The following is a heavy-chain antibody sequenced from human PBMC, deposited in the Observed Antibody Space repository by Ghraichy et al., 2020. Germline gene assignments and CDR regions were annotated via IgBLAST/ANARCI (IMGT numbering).Heavy chain of an antibody. Sequence: SETLSLTCTVSGASISTVGYYWTWIRQHPGKGLEWIGYVYHSGSTYYSPSLKSRVSMSLDTSKNQFSLKLTSVTAADTAVYFCARGGPLSPYYFDYWGQGALVTVSS. CDR2: VYHSGST. D-gene: IGHD3-10*01. V-gene: IGHV4-31*03. CDR3: ARGGPLSPYYFDY. CDR1: GASISTVGYY. J-gene: IGHJ4*02.